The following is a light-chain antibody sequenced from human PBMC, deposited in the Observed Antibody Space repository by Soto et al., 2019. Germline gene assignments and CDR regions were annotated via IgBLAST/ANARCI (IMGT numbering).Light chain of an antibody. J-gene: IGLJ2*01. V-gene: IGLV2-14*01. Sequence: QSALTQPASVSGSPGQSITISCTGTSSDVGGYIYVSWYQQHPGKAPKLIIYEVSNRPSGVSHRFSGSKSGNTASLTISGLQAEDECDYYCSSYTSSSTVVFGGGTKLTVL. CDR1: SSDVGGYIY. CDR2: EVS. CDR3: SSYTSSSTVV.